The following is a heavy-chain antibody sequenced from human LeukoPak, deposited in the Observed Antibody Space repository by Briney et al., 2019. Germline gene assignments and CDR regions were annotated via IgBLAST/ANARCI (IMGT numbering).Heavy chain of an antibody. V-gene: IGHV4-34*01. D-gene: IGHD3-10*01. J-gene: IGHJ3*02. Sequence: SETLSLTCAVYGGSFSGYYWSWIRQPPGKGLEWIGEINHSGSTNYNPSLESRVTISVDTSKNQFSLKLSSVTAADTAVYYCARVRHYGSGTFLWAPSFDIWGQGTTVTVSS. CDR2: INHSGST. CDR1: GGSFSGYY. CDR3: ARVRHYGSGTFLWAPSFDI.